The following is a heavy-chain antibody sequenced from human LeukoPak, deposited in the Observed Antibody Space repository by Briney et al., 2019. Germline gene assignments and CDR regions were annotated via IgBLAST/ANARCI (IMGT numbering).Heavy chain of an antibody. CDR2: NSAHNGNT. J-gene: IGHJ2*01. Sequence: ASVTVSYKASVYTFTIYGIGWVRQAPGQGLEWMGWNSAHNGNTNYAQKLQGRVTMTTDTSTSTAYMELRSLRSDDTAVYYCARDGYFDLWGRGTLVTVSS. CDR1: VYTFTIYG. V-gene: IGHV1-18*01. CDR3: ARDGYFDL.